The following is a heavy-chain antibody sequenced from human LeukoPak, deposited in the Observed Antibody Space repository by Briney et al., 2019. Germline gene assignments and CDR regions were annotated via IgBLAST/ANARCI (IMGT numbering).Heavy chain of an antibody. V-gene: IGHV4-59*01. CDR1: GGSISSYY. D-gene: IGHD6-19*01. CDR3: ARFSSGWFDY. Sequence: SETLSLTCTVSGGSISSYYWSWIRQPPGKGLEWIGYIYYSGSTNYNPSLKSRVTISVDASKNQSSLKLSSVTAADTAVYYCARFSSGWFDYWGQGTLVTVSS. J-gene: IGHJ4*02. CDR2: IYYSGST.